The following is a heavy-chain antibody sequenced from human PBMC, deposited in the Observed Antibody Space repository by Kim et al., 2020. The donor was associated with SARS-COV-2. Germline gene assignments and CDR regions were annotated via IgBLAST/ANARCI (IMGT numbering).Heavy chain of an antibody. V-gene: IGHV3-43*02. Sequence: GGSLRLSCAASGFTFDDYAMHWVRQAPGKGLEWVSLISGDGGSTYYADSVKGRFTISRDNSKNSLYLQMNSLRTEDTALYYCANEAAAGRDYYYYGMDVWGQGTTVTVSS. J-gene: IGHJ6*02. CDR1: GFTFDDYA. D-gene: IGHD6-13*01. CDR2: ISGDGGST. CDR3: ANEAAAGRDYYYYGMDV.